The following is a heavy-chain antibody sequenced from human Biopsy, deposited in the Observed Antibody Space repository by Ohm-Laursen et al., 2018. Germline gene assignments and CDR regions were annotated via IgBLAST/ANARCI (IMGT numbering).Heavy chain of an antibody. CDR3: ASAGYNPDWNFDL. Sequence: TLSLTCIVSGVSISSYFWSWIRQPLGKGLEWIGYVSYSGNTKYNPSLKSRVTMSVNTSKKQFSLRLSSVTAADTAVYYCASAGYNPDWNFDLWGRGTRVTVSS. D-gene: IGHD5-24*01. CDR2: VSYSGNT. V-gene: IGHV4-59*12. CDR1: GVSISSYF. J-gene: IGHJ2*01.